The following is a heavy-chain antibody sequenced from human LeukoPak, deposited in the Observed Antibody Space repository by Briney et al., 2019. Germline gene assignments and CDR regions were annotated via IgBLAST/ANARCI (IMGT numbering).Heavy chain of an antibody. CDR3: ARDQDMEPTRRGIFDY. CDR1: GFTFSSYP. J-gene: IGHJ4*02. V-gene: IGHV3-64D*06. Sequence: GGSLRLSCSGSGFTFSSYPMHWVRQAPGKGLEYVSAISFDGGSTYYADSVKGRFTISRDNSKNTLYLHMSSLRVEDTAVYYCARDQDMEPTRRGIFDYWGQGTLVTVSS. CDR2: ISFDGGST. D-gene: IGHD2-15*01.